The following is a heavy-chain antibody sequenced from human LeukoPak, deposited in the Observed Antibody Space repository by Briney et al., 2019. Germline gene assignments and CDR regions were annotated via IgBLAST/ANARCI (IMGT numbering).Heavy chain of an antibody. D-gene: IGHD5-18*01. CDR2: IYHSGST. CDR3: ARDRGKAGYSYGYQYYGMDV. CDR1: GGSISSGGYY. V-gene: IGHV4-30-2*01. J-gene: IGHJ6*02. Sequence: PSQTLSLTCTVSGGSISSGGYYWSWIRQPPGKGLEWIGYIYHSGSTYYNPSLKSRVTISVDTSKNQFSLKLSSVTAADTAVYYCARDRGKAGYSYGYQYYGMDVWGQGTTVTVSS.